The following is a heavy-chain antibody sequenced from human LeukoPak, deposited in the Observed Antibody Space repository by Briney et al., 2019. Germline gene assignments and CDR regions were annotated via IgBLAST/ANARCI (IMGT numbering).Heavy chain of an antibody. CDR3: ASGYCSSTSCFPDY. V-gene: IGHV3-30*09. CDR2: ISYDRSNK. D-gene: IGHD2-2*03. Sequence: GGSLRLSCAASGFIFSSYAMHWVRQAPGKGLEWVAVISYDRSNKHYADSVKGRFAISRDNSKNTLYLQMNSLRGEDTAVYHCASGYCSSTSCFPDYWGQGTLVTVSS. J-gene: IGHJ4*02. CDR1: GFIFSSYA.